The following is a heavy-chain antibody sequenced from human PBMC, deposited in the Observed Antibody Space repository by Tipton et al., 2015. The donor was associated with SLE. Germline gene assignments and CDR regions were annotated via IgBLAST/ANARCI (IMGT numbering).Heavy chain of an antibody. J-gene: IGHJ4*02. D-gene: IGHD5-24*01. V-gene: IGHV4-4*09. CDR1: GDSTSVHY. CDR2: IYTSGST. CDR3: AREEMATSFDY. Sequence: TLSLTCTVSGDSTSVHYWSWIRQSPGKGLEWIGYIYTSGSTNYNPSLKSRVTISVDTSKNQFSLKLSSVTAADTAVYYCAREEMATSFDYWGQGTLVTV.